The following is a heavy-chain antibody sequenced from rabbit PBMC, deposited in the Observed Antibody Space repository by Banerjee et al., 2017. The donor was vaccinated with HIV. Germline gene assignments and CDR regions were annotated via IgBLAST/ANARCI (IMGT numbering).Heavy chain of an antibody. CDR2: IYAGSSGSA. J-gene: IGHJ4*01. Sequence: LEESGGGLVKPEGSLTLTCKASGFDFSSNAICWVRQAPGKGLEWIGTIYAGSSGSAYYASWVNGRFTISKTSSTTVTLQMTSLTAADTATYFCARDLAGVIGWNFNLWGPGTLVTVS. D-gene: IGHD4-1*01. CDR1: GFDFSSNA. CDR3: ARDLAGVIGWNFNL. V-gene: IGHV1S45*01.